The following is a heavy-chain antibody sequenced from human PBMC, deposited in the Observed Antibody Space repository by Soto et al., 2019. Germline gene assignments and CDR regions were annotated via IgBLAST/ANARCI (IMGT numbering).Heavy chain of an antibody. CDR1: GFTFTNYL. D-gene: IGHD6-13*01. CDR2: IDKRGGDT. CDR3: AKVTYSRSWYF. J-gene: IGHJ4*02. V-gene: IGHV3-23*05. Sequence: EVQLLESGGDLVQPGGSLRLSCAASGFTFTNYLMTWVRQAPGKGLEWVSAIDKRGGDTYYADSVKGRFTISRDNSKNTLYLQMNALRAEDTALYYCAKVTYSRSWYFWGQGTLVTVSS.